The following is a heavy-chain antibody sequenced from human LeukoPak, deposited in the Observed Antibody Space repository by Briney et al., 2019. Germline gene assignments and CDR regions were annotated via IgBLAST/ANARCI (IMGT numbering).Heavy chain of an antibody. J-gene: IGHJ4*02. CDR3: AREVLLWFGELLYFDY. CDR1: GGSFSGYY. D-gene: IGHD3-10*01. V-gene: IGHV4-34*01. CDR2: INHSGST. Sequence: SETLSLTCAVYGGSFSGYYWSWIRQPPGKGLEWIGEINHSGSTNYNPSLKGRVTISVDTSKHQFSLKLSSVTAADTAVYYCAREVLLWFGELLYFDYWGQGTLVTVSS.